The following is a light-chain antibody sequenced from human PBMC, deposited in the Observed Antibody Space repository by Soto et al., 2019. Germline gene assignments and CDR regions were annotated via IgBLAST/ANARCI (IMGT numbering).Light chain of an antibody. CDR3: HSYARGTLV. Sequence: QSALTQPASVSGSPGQSITISCTGTNSDIGSYSHVAWYQQYPGKTPKLLIYEATKRPSGVSNRFSGSESGNTASLTISGLQAEDEADDYCHSYARGTLVFGGGTKLTVL. CDR1: NSDIGSYSH. V-gene: IGLV2-23*01. J-gene: IGLJ3*02. CDR2: EAT.